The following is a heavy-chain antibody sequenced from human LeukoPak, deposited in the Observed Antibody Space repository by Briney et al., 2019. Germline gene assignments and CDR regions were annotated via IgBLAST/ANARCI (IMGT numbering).Heavy chain of an antibody. D-gene: IGHD3-10*01. CDR1: GFSFSIYG. CDR2: VSHEGSSK. V-gene: IGHV3-30*18. J-gene: IGHJ3*02. CDR3: ANGYYYGSGSYYKEAFDI. Sequence: PGGSLRLSCAASGFSFSIYGMHWVRHAPGKGLEWVAFVSHEGSSKFYAESVKGRFGTSRHNSKSTPYLQMNGLRADDTAVYYCANGYYYGSGSYYKEAFDIWGQGTMVTVSS.